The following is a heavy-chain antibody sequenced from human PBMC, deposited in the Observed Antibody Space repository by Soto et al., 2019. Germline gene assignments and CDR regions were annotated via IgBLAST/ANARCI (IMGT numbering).Heavy chain of an antibody. Sequence: GGSLRLSCAASGFTFSSYAMSWVRQAPGKGLEWVSAISGSGGSTYYADSVKGRFTISRDNSKNKLYLQMNSLRAEDTAVYYCAKVPPVYSSSRPYGMDVWGQGTTVTVSS. D-gene: IGHD6-6*01. CDR1: GFTFSSYA. V-gene: IGHV3-23*01. CDR3: AKVPPVYSSSRPYGMDV. CDR2: ISGSGGST. J-gene: IGHJ6*02.